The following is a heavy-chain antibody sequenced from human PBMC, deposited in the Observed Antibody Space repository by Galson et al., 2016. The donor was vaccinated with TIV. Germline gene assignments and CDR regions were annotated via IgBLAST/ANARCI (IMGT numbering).Heavy chain of an antibody. J-gene: IGHJ3*01. Sequence: SLRLSCAASGFTFSSYAMHWVRQAPGKGLEWVSGIVGTGGTTYYADPVKGRLGISRDNSKNTLYLQMNSLRGEDTALYYCTRRKNYGGDAFDLWGPGTLVTVSS. D-gene: IGHD4-17*01. CDR1: GFTFSSYA. V-gene: IGHV3-23*01. CDR3: TRRKNYGGDAFDL. CDR2: IVGTGGTT.